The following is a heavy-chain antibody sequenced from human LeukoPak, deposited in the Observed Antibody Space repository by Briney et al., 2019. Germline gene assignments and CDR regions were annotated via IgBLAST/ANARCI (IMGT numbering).Heavy chain of an antibody. J-gene: IGHJ4*02. CDR1: GFTFSSYE. V-gene: IGHV3-48*03. CDR2: ISSSGSTI. D-gene: IGHD5-12*01. CDR3: ARDSGYPDY. Sequence: GGSLRLSCVASGFTFSSYEMNWVRQAPGKGLEWVSYISSSGSTIYYADSVKGRFTISRDNSKNSLYLQMNSLRTEDTAVYYCARDSGYPDYWGQGTLVTVSS.